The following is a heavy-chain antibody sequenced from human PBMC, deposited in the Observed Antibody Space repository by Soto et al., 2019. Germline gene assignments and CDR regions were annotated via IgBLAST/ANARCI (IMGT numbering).Heavy chain of an antibody. V-gene: IGHV4-34*01. CDR1: GGSFSGYY. J-gene: IGHJ5*02. CDR3: AREPRGRMVRGVIGRFDP. Sequence: SETLSLTCAVYGGSFSGYYWSWIRQPPGKGLEWIGDINHSGSTNYNPSLKSRVTISVDTSKNQFSLKLSSVTAADTAVYYCAREPRGRMVRGVIGRFDPWGQGTLVTVSS. CDR2: INHSGST. D-gene: IGHD3-10*01.